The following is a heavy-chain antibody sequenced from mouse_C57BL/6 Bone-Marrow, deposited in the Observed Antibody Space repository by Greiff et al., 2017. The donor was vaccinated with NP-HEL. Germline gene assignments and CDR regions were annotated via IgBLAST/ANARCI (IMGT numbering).Heavy chain of an antibody. D-gene: IGHD1-1*01. Sequence: VQVVESGGGLVKPGGSLKLSCAASGFTFSSYTMSWVRQTPEKRLEWVATISGGGGNTYYPDSVKGRFTISRDNAKNTLYLQMSSLRSEDTALYYCARGLLLRSYYFDYWGQGTTLTVSS. V-gene: IGHV5-9*01. CDR1: GFTFSSYT. J-gene: IGHJ2*01. CDR3: ARGLLLRSYYFDY. CDR2: ISGGGGNT.